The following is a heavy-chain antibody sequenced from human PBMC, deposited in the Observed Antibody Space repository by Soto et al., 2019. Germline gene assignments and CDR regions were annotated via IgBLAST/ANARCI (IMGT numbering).Heavy chain of an antibody. Sequence: PGGSLRLSCAASGFTFSSYGMHWVRQAPGKGLEWVAVIWYDGSNKYYADSVKGRFTISRDNSKNTLYLQMDSLRAEDTAVYYCARDRPYYDMSPLYYYGMDVWGQGTTVTVSS. V-gene: IGHV3-33*01. CDR1: GFTFSSYG. CDR2: IWYDGSNK. CDR3: ARDRPYYDMSPLYYYGMDV. D-gene: IGHD3-9*01. J-gene: IGHJ6*02.